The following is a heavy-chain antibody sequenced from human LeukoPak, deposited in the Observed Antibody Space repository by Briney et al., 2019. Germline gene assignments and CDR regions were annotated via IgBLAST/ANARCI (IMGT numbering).Heavy chain of an antibody. D-gene: IGHD2-15*01. V-gene: IGHV1-24*01. Sequence: ASVKVPCKVSGNTLTDLSIHWVRQAPEKGLDWMGGFDPEDAEVIYAEKFQDRVTMTEDPSTDTAYLELSSLRSEDTAVYYCAAEGQWSLVHYFNSWGQGTLVTVSS. CDR2: FDPEDAEV. J-gene: IGHJ4*02. CDR3: AAEGQWSLVHYFNS. CDR1: GNTLTDLS.